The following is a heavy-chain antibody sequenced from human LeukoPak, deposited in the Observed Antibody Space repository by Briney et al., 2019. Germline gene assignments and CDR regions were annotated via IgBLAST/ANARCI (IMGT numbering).Heavy chain of an antibody. Sequence: PGGSLRLSCAASGFTFSHYAMNWVRQAPGKGLEWVSAISGSGGDTAYADSVKDRFTISRDNSENTLYLQMNSLRAEDTAVYYCAKDHYGGNHYYYGMDVWGQGTTVTVSS. CDR1: GFTFSHYA. J-gene: IGHJ6*02. CDR3: AKDHYGGNHYYYGMDV. D-gene: IGHD4-23*01. CDR2: ISGSGGDT. V-gene: IGHV3-23*01.